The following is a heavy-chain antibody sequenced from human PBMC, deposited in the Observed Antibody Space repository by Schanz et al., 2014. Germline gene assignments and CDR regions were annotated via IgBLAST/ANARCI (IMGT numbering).Heavy chain of an antibody. J-gene: IGHJ3*01. CDR3: ARDGGFDSINAFDF. D-gene: IGHD3-10*01. V-gene: IGHV3-48*04. CDR2: ISTGRYL. CDR1: GFTFSSYA. Sequence: EVQLVESGGGLVQPGGSLRLSCAASGFTFSSYAMSWVRQAPGKGLEWVSFISTGRYLYYADSVKGRFTISRDNTKNSVFLQMSSLKTEDTAVYYCARDGGFDSINAFDFWGQGTMVTVSS.